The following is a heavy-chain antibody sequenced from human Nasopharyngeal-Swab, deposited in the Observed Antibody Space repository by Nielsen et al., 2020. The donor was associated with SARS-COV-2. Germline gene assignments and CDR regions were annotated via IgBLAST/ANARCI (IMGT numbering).Heavy chain of an antibody. CDR2: IYTSGST. D-gene: IGHD6-6*01. Sequence: SETLSLTCTVSGGSISSGSYYWSWIRQPAGKGLEWIGRIYTSGSTNYNPSLKSRVTISVDTSMNQFSLKLSSVTAADTAVYYCAGDGGAAHMDVWGQGTTVTVSS. CDR1: GGSISSGSYY. CDR3: AGDGGAAHMDV. V-gene: IGHV4-61*02. J-gene: IGHJ6*02.